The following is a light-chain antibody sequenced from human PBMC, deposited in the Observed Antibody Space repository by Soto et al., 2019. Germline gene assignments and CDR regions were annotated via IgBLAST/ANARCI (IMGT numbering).Light chain of an antibody. Sequence: QSALTQPASVSGSPGQSITISCIGTRGDVGTYNLVSWYQQHHGKAPKLMIYEDTKRPSGVSSRFSGSKSGNTASLTISGLQAEDAAAYYCCSYAGSYTLIFGGGTKLTVL. J-gene: IGLJ2*01. CDR3: CSYAGSYTLI. CDR1: RGDVGTYNL. CDR2: EDT. V-gene: IGLV2-23*01.